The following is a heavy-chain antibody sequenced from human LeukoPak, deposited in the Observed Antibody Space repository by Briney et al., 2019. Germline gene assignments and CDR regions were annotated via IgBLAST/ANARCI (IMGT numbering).Heavy chain of an antibody. CDR2: IISSGTYM. D-gene: IGHD2/OR15-2a*01. Sequence: GGSLRLSCAASGFSSYSLNWVRQAPGKGLEWVSSIISSGTYMYYADSVKGRFTISRDNAKNTLYLQMNSLRAEDTAVYYCARALLAPYYFDYWGQGALVTVSS. CDR1: GFSSYS. V-gene: IGHV3-21*01. CDR3: ARALLAPYYFDY. J-gene: IGHJ4*02.